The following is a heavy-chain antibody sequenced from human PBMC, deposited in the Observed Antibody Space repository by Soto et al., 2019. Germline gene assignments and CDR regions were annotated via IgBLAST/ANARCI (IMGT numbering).Heavy chain of an antibody. CDR1: GFTFSSYA. CDR3: AKDQDGYGDYQSSDY. Sequence: PGGSLRLSCAASGFTFSSYAMSWVRQAPGKGLEWVSAISGSGGSTYYADSVKGRFTISRDNSKNTLYLQMNSLRAEDTAVYYCAKDQDGYGDYQSSDYWGQGTLVTVSS. CDR2: ISGSGGST. D-gene: IGHD4-17*01. J-gene: IGHJ4*02. V-gene: IGHV3-23*01.